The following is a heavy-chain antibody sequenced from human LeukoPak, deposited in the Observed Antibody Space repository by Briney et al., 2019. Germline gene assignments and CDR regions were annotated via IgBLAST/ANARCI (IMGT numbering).Heavy chain of an antibody. CDR2: IRSNTHSYAT. V-gene: IGHV3-73*01. CDR1: GSIFSGSA. CDR3: TGLLGDSESNFDF. Sequence: GGSLRLSCAASGSIFSGSAMHWVRQASGKGLEWIGLIRSNTHSYATEYAASVKGRFTISRDDSENTAYLQMNSLKTEDTAVCYCTGLLGDSESNFDFWGQGTLVTVSS. J-gene: IGHJ4*02. D-gene: IGHD2-21*02.